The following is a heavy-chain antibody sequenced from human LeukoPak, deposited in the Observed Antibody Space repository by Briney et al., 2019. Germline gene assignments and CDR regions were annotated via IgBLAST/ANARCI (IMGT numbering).Heavy chain of an antibody. J-gene: IGHJ5*02. CDR2: IYYSGST. CDR1: GGSISSYY. D-gene: IGHD6-19*01. Sequence: SETLSLTCTVSGGSISSYYWSWIRQPPGQGLEWIGYIYYSGSTNYNPSLKSRVTISVDTSKNQFSLRLSYVTAADTAVYYCAREAVADNWFDPWGQGTLVTVSS. V-gene: IGHV4-59*01. CDR3: AREAVADNWFDP.